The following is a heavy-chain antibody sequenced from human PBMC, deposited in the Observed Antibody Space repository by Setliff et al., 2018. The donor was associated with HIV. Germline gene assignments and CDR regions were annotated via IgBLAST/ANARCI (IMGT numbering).Heavy chain of an antibody. J-gene: IGHJ3*02. CDR1: GVPFSGYY. D-gene: IGHD3-22*01. CDR3: ARGGAFYYYDSNGNFMSGGAKDTFDI. Sequence: SETLSLTCAVYGVPFSGYYWNWIRQPPGKGLEWIGYMYYSGNTYYNPALKTRVTMSIDTSKNQFSLKLSSVTAVDTAVYYCARGGAFYYYDSNGNFMSGGAKDTFDIWGQGTMVTVSS. CDR2: MYYSGNT. V-gene: IGHV4-34*01.